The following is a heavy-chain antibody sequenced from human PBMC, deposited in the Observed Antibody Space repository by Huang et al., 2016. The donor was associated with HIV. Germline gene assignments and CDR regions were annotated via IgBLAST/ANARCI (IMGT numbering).Heavy chain of an antibody. CDR3: VRGWYIAALPYFDY. CDR1: GYSFASCD. Sequence: QVHLVQSGAEVRVPGASVKVSCEASGYSFASCDIKWVRQATGQGLERMGWMNPNSGNTGYAQKCQGRVTMTRNTSISTAYMELSSLRSEDTAKYFCVRGWYIAALPYFDYWGQGTLVTVSS. CDR2: MNPNSGNT. J-gene: IGHJ4*02. D-gene: IGHD6-6*01. V-gene: IGHV1-8*01.